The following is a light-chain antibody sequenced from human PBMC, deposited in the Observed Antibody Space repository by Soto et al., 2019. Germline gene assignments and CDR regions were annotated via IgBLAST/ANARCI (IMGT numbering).Light chain of an antibody. CDR2: TAS. CDR3: QQYRDYSWT. V-gene: IGKV1-5*03. CDR1: QSIGIW. J-gene: IGKJ1*01. Sequence: IQMTQSPSTVSASVGDRVAITCRASQSIGIWLAWYQQKPGKAPRFLIYTASTLLGGVPSRFSGSGSGTAFTLTISSLQTDDFAPYYCQQYRDYSWTFGQGTKVDIK.